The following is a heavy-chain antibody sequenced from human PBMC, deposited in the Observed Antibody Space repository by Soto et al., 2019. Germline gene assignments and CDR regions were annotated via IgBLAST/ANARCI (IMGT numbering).Heavy chain of an antibody. J-gene: IGHJ4*02. Sequence: QVQLQESGPGLVKPSETLSLTCTVSGGSISNYYWSWIRQPPGKGLEWIGYIYYSASTKYNPSLKSRVTISVDTSKNQFSLKLSSVTAADTAVYYCARPQGSGNTYAWAYWGQGTLVTVSS. CDR1: GGSISNYY. D-gene: IGHD5-18*01. CDR2: IYYSAST. V-gene: IGHV4-59*08. CDR3: ARPQGSGNTYAWAY.